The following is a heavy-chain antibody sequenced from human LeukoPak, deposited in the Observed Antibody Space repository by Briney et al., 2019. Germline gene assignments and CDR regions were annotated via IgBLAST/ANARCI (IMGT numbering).Heavy chain of an antibody. V-gene: IGHV3-30*18. D-gene: IGHD3-10*01. CDR3: AKDFTPQSGSLHY. CDR2: ISYDGSNK. CDR1: GSTFSSYG. Sequence: GGSLRLSCAASGSTFSSYGMHWVRQAPGKGLEWVAVISYDGSNKYYADSVKGRFTISRDNSKNTLYLQMNSLRAEDTAVYYCAKDFTPQSGSLHYWGQGTLVTVSS. J-gene: IGHJ4*02.